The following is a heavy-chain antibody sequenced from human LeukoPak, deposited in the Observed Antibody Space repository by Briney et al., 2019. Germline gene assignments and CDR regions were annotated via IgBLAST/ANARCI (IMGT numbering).Heavy chain of an antibody. D-gene: IGHD2-21*02. V-gene: IGHV4-34*01. Sequence: SETLSLTCAVYGGSFSGYYWSWIRQPPGKGLEWIGEINHSGSTNYNPSLKSRVTISVDTSKNQFSLKLSSVTAADTAAYYCARLVCGGDCYSDYWGQGTLVTVSS. CDR2: INHSGST. J-gene: IGHJ4*02. CDR1: GGSFSGYY. CDR3: ARLVCGGDCYSDY.